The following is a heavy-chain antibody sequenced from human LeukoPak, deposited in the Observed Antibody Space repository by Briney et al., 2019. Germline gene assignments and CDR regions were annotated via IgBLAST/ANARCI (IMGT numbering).Heavy chain of an antibody. J-gene: IGHJ6*02. V-gene: IGHV3-9*01. D-gene: IGHD3-10*01. CDR1: GFTFDDYA. CDR2: ISWNSGSI. Sequence: PGRSLRLSCAASGFTFDDYAMHWVRQAPGKGLEWVSGISWNSGSIGYADSVKGRFTISRDNAKNSLYLQMNSLRAEDTALYYCAKDIGEITMVRGVSPYYYYGMDVWGQGTTVTVSS. CDR3: AKDIGEITMVRGVSPYYYYGMDV.